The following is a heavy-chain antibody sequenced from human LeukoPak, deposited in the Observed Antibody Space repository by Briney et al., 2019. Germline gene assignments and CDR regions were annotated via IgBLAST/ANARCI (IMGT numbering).Heavy chain of an antibody. CDR2: INYSGHT. CDR1: GGSFSGYY. CDR3: ARRRKDLNWFDP. Sequence: SETLSLTCAVYGGSFSGYYWGWIRQSPGKGLEWITLINYSGHTFYNPSLRSRVTISVDMPKNQFSLNLNSVTAADTAVYYCARRRKDLNWFDPWGQGTLVTVSS. J-gene: IGHJ5*02. V-gene: IGHV4-34*01.